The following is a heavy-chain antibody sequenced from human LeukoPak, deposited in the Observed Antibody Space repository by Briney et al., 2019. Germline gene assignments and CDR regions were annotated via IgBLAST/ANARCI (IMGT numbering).Heavy chain of an antibody. J-gene: IGHJ4*02. D-gene: IGHD6-19*01. CDR3: VTGRYNSGWDSFDY. V-gene: IGHV3-23*01. Sequence: GVLRLSCAASGFTFSSYAMSWVRQAPGKGLEWVSAISGTGGRIYYADSVKGRFTISRDNSKNTLYLQMNSLRAEDTAVYYCVTGRYNSGWDSFDYWGQGTLVIVSS. CDR2: ISGTGGRI. CDR1: GFTFSSYA.